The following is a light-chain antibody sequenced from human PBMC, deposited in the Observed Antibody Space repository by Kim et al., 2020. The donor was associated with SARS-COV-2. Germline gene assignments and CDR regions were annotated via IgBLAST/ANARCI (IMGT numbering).Light chain of an antibody. CDR2: QDK. CDR1: KLGHKY. Sequence: SYELTQPPSVSVSPGQTATISCSGDKLGHKYACWYQQKPGQSPVLVIYQDKKRPSGIPERFSGSTSGNTVTLTISGTQAMDEADYYCQAWDNNTVVFGGGTKLTVL. CDR3: QAWDNNTVV. J-gene: IGLJ3*02. V-gene: IGLV3-1*01.